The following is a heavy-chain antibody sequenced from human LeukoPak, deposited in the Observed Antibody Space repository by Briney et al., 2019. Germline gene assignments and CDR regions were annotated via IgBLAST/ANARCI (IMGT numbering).Heavy chain of an antibody. CDR1: GYSFTSYW. CDR2: IYPGDSDT. Sequence: PGESLKISCKGSGYSFTSYWIGLVRQLPGKGLEWIGIIYPGDSDTRYSPSFQGQVTISADKSISTAYLQWSSLKASDTAMYYCAGHGPNPRSSWYDAFDIWGQVTMVTVSS. J-gene: IGHJ3*02. D-gene: IGHD6-13*01. CDR3: AGHGPNPRSSWYDAFDI. V-gene: IGHV5-51*01.